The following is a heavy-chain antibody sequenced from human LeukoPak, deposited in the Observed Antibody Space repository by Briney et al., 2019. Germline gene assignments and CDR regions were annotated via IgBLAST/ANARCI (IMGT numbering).Heavy chain of an antibody. Sequence: SETLSLTCTVSGGSISSYYWSWIRQPAGKGLEWIGRIYTSGSTNYNPSLKSRVTMSVDTSKNQFSLKLSSVTAADTAVYYCAGGRDGYNFLNRGEYYYFDYWGQGTLVTVSS. V-gene: IGHV4-4*07. CDR3: AGGRDGYNFLNRGEYYYFDY. J-gene: IGHJ4*02. CDR1: GGSISSYY. CDR2: IYTSGST. D-gene: IGHD5-24*01.